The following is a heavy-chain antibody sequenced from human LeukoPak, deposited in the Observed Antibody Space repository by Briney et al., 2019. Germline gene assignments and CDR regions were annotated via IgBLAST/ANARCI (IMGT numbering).Heavy chain of an antibody. V-gene: IGHV3-30-3*01. J-gene: IGHJ4*02. Sequence: TGGSLRLSCAASGFTFSSYAMHWVRQAPGKGLEWVAVISYDGSNKYYADSVKGRFTISRDNSKNTLYLQMNSLRAEDTAVYYCADDSSGWYGFDYWGQGTLVTVSS. CDR2: ISYDGSNK. D-gene: IGHD6-19*01. CDR3: ADDSSGWYGFDY. CDR1: GFTFSSYA.